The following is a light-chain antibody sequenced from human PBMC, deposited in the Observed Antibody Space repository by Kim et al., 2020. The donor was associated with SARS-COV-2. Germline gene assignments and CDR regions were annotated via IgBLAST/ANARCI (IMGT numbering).Light chain of an antibody. CDR1: QNITRW. V-gene: IGKV1-5*03. J-gene: IGKJ1*01. CDR2: KSS. CDR3: QQYNRYSPT. Sequence: DIQMTQFPSTLSASIGDRVSITCRASQNITRWMAWYHQKPGKAPKLLIYKSSNLESGVPSRFSGSGSGTEFTLTISSLQPDDFATYYCQQYNRYSPTFGQGTKVDIK.